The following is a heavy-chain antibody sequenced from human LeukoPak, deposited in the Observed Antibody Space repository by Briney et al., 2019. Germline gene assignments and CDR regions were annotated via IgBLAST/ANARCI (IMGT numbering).Heavy chain of an antibody. J-gene: IGHJ4*02. V-gene: IGHV3-30*04. CDR3: ARTLYYYDSSGYFY. D-gene: IGHD3-22*01. CDR2: ISYDGGQK. CDR1: GFTFSRNA. Sequence: PGGSLRLSCAASGFTFSRNAMHWVRQPPGRGLEWVAVISYDGGQKFYADSVKGRFTISRDNAKNSLYLQMNSLRAQDTAVYYCARTLYYYDSSGYFYWGQGTLVTVSS.